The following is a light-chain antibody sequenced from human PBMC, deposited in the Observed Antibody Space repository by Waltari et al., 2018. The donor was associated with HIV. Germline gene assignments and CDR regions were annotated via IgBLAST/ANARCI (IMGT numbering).Light chain of an antibody. Sequence: QSALTQPPSASGSPGQSVTISCTGKASEVGAYNYVSWYQQHPGKPPKLIIYEVFKRPSGVPDRFSGSKSGNTASLTVSGLQAEDEANYYCASYAGRNTLVFGGGTKLTVL. CDR2: EVF. V-gene: IGLV2-8*01. CDR3: ASYAGRNTLV. CDR1: ASEVGAYNY. J-gene: IGLJ2*01.